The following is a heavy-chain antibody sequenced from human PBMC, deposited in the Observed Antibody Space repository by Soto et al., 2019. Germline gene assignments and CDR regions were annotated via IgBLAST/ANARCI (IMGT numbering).Heavy chain of an antibody. D-gene: IGHD5-18*01. J-gene: IGHJ4*02. CDR2: IIPLFGTA. CDR1: GDSFKNYA. CDR3: ARLDSTMITFDY. Sequence: QVQLVQSGAEVKKPGSSVKISCKTSGDSFKNYAIGWVRQVPGQGLEWTGSIIPLFGTANYARMFEGRVTITADKSTTTVYMELGSLISEDTAVYYCARLDSTMITFDYWGQGTLVTVSS. V-gene: IGHV1-69*06.